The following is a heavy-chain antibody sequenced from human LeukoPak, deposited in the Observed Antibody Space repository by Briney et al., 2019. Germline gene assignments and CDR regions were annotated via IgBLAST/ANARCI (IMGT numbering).Heavy chain of an antibody. CDR3: ASLVRDYYYYMDV. Sequence: SETLSLTCTVSGGSISSYYWSWIRQPPGKGLEWIGYIYYSGSTNYNPSLKSRVTISVDTSKNQFSLKLSSVTAADTAVYYCASLVRDYYYYMDVWGKGTTVTVSS. CDR2: IYYSGST. J-gene: IGHJ6*03. D-gene: IGHD3-10*01. CDR1: GGSISSYY. V-gene: IGHV4-59*12.